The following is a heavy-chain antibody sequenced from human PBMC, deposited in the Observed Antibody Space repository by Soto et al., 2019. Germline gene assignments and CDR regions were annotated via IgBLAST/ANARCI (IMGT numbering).Heavy chain of an antibody. Sequence: PGRSLRLSCASSGFTFDDYAMHWVRQAPGKGLEWVSGISWNSGSIGYADSVKGRFTISRDNAKNSLYLQMNSLRAEDTALYYCAKDQGALYYYGLDVWGQGTTVTVSS. J-gene: IGHJ6*02. V-gene: IGHV3-9*01. D-gene: IGHD1-26*01. CDR3: AKDQGALYYYGLDV. CDR1: GFTFDDYA. CDR2: ISWNSGSI.